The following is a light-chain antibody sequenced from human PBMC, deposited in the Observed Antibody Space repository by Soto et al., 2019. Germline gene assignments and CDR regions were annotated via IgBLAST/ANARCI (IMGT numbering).Light chain of an antibody. V-gene: IGKV3-20*01. CDR1: QSVRNNY. Sequence: EIVLTQSPATLSLSPGERATLSCRASQSVRNNYLAWYQQKPGPAPRLLIYGASNRATGIPDRFSGSGSGTDFTPTISRLEPEDFAEYYCQQYGSSGTFGQGTKVEIK. CDR3: QQYGSSGT. CDR2: GAS. J-gene: IGKJ1*01.